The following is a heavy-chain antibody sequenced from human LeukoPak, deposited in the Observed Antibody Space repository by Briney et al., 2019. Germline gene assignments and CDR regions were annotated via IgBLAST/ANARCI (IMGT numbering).Heavy chain of an antibody. CDR1: GFTFSSYA. Sequence: PGRSLRLSCAASGFTFSSYAMHWVRQAPGKGLEWVAVISYDGSNKYYADSVKGRFTISRDNSKNTLYLQMNSLRAEDTAVYYCARVGYGGNSVHLYFDYWGQGTLVTVSS. V-gene: IGHV3-30-3*01. CDR3: ARVGYGGNSVHLYFDY. CDR2: ISYDGSNK. D-gene: IGHD4-23*01. J-gene: IGHJ4*02.